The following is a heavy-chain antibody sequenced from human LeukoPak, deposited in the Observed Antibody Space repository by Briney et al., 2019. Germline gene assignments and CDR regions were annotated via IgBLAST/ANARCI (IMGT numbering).Heavy chain of an antibody. CDR3: ARKQTGWYSSSWYGTDY. CDR2: IYPGDSDT. Sequence: GESLKISCKGSGYSFTSYWIGWVRQLPGKGLEWMGIIYPGDSDTRYSPSFQGQVTISADKSISTAYLQWSSLKASDTAMYYCARKQTGWYSSSWYGTDYWGQGTLVTVSS. J-gene: IGHJ4*02. V-gene: IGHV5-51*01. D-gene: IGHD6-13*01. CDR1: GYSFTSYW.